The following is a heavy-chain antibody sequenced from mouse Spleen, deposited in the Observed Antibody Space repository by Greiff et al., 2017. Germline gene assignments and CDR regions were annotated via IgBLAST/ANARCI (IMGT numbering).Heavy chain of an antibody. CDR2: IDPSDSYT. V-gene: IGHV1-69*01. CDR1: GYTFTSYW. J-gene: IGHJ3*01. CDR3: ALHYDYLFAY. Sequence: QVQLQQPGAELVMPGASVKLSCKASGYTFTSYWMHWVKQRPGQGLEWIGEIDPSDSYTNYNQKFKGKATLTVDKSSSTAYMQLSSLTSEDSAVYYCALHYDYLFAYWGQGTLVTVSA. D-gene: IGHD2-4*01.